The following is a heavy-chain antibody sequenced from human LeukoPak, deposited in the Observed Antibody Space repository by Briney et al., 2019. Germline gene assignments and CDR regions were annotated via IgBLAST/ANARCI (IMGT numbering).Heavy chain of an antibody. V-gene: IGHV1-2*06. D-gene: IGHD2-2*02. CDR3: ARALNLGYCSSTSCYTSPNWSDP. CDR1: GYTFTGYY. CDR2: INPNSGGT. J-gene: IGHJ5*02. Sequence: ASVKVSCKASGYTFTGYYMHWVRQAPGQGLEWMGRINPNSGGTNYAQKFQGRVTMTRDTSISTAYMELSRLRSDDTAVYYCARALNLGYCSSTSCYTSPNWSDPWGQGTLVTVSS.